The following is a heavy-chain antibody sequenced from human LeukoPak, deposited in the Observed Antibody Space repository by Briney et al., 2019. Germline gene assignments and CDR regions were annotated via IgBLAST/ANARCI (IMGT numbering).Heavy chain of an antibody. V-gene: IGHV1-18*01. D-gene: IGHD2-8*01. CDR3: ATLGYCTNGVCYIGDY. Sequence: GSSVKVSCKASGGTFSSYAISWVRQAPGQGLEWMGWISAYNGNTNYAQKLQGRVTMTTDTSTSTAYMELRSLRSDDTAVYYCATLGYCTNGVCYIGDYWGQGTLVTVSS. J-gene: IGHJ4*02. CDR2: ISAYNGNT. CDR1: GGTFSSYA.